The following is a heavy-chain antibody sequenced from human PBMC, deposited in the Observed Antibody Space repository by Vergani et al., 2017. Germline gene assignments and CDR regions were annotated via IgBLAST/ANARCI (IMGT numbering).Heavy chain of an antibody. J-gene: IGHJ4*02. CDR2: ISYDGSNK. CDR1: GFTFSSYG. D-gene: IGHD2-15*01. Sequence: QVQLVESGGGVVQPGRSLRLSCAASGFTFSSYGMHWVRQAPGKGLEWVAVISYDGSNKYYADSVKGRFTISRDNSKNTLYLQMNSLRAEDTAVYYCAKDGGGSGGSXYGDWGQGTLVTVSS. V-gene: IGHV3-30*18. CDR3: AKDGGGSGGSXYGD.